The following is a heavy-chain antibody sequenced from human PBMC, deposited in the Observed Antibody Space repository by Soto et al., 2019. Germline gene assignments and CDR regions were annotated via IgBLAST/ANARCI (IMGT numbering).Heavy chain of an antibody. CDR1: GDSINNNY. V-gene: IGHV4-59*12. Sequence: PSHTLSVTCTVSGDSINNNYWSWIRQTPGKGLEGIEYIHSTGSTNYNPSLQSRLIMSVDTSKDQFSLKMTSIPAAATAVYYCAKYRLGSGWYCFSYWGQGILVTVSS. CDR2: IHSTGST. J-gene: IGHJ4*02. CDR3: AKYRLGSGWYCFSY. D-gene: IGHD6-13*01.